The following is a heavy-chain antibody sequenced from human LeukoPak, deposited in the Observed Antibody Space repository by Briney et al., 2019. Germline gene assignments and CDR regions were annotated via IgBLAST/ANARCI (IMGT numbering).Heavy chain of an antibody. CDR3: ARHASRIAAAEFDY. Sequence: SETLSLTCTVSGGSISSYYWSWIRQPPGKGLEWIGYIYYSGSTNYNPSLKSRVTISVDTSKNQFSLKLSSVTAADTAVYYCARHASRIAAAEFDYWGQGTLVTASS. CDR1: GGSISSYY. J-gene: IGHJ4*02. D-gene: IGHD6-13*01. V-gene: IGHV4-59*01. CDR2: IYYSGST.